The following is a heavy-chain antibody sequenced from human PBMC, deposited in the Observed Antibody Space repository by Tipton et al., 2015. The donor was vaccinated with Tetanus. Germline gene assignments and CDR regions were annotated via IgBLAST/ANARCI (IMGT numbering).Heavy chain of an antibody. CDR3: ATTAVNWFDP. D-gene: IGHD1-1*01. V-gene: IGHV4-39*01. CDR1: GGSISSGTFH. J-gene: IGHJ5*02. CDR2: IYSYSGST. Sequence: PGLVKPSETLSLTCTVSGGSISSGTFHWNWIRQPPGKGLEWIGSIYSYSGSTFQNPSLESRVTISLDTSKNQFSLKLRSVTAADTAVYYCATTAVNWFDPWGQGTLVTVSS.